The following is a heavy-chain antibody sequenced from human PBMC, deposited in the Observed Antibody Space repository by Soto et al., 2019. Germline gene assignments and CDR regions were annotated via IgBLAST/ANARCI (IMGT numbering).Heavy chain of an antibody. J-gene: IGHJ4*02. CDR2: IIPIFNTT. CDR1: GTRFSNYV. Sequence: QVQLVQSGAEVKTPGSSLKVSCTVSGTRFSNYVISWVRQAPGQGLEWLGRIIPIFNTTQYPQKLQGRVTITADKSTNTASLELSSPRFDDTAVYYCAREGRGKKAGYNGLVSLGYWGQGTPVTVSS. CDR3: AREGRGKKAGYNGLVSLGY. V-gene: IGHV1-69*06. D-gene: IGHD2-2*02.